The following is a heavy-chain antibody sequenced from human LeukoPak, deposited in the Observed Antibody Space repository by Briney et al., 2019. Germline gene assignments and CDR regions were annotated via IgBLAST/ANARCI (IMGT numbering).Heavy chain of an antibody. CDR3: ARGRARMTRAYFDY. CDR2: INHSGST. Sequence: SEILSLTCAVYGGSFSGYYWSWIRQPPGKGLEWIGEINHSGSTNYNPSLKSRVTISVDTSKNQFSLKLSSVTAADTAVYYCARGRARMTRAYFDYWGQGTLVTVSS. J-gene: IGHJ4*02. V-gene: IGHV4-34*01. D-gene: IGHD5-12*01. CDR1: GGSFSGYY.